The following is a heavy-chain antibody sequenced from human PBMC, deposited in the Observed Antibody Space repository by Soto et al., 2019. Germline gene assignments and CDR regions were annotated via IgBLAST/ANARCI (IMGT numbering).Heavy chain of an antibody. D-gene: IGHD1-26*01. J-gene: IGHJ4*02. CDR1: AFTFNTYA. Sequence: EVQLLESGGGLVQPGGSLRLSCAASAFTFNTYAMGWVRQAPGKGLEWVSAISVSGGGTYYADSVKGRFTISRDTSKNTLHLQMNSLRADDTAVYYCAKSGGASPYYFDYWGRGTLVTVSS. V-gene: IGHV3-23*01. CDR2: ISVSGGGT. CDR3: AKSGGASPYYFDY.